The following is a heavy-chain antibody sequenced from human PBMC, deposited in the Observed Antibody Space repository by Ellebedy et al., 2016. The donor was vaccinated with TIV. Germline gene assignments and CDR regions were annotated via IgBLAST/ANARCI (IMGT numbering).Heavy chain of an antibody. Sequence: MPSETLSLTCTVSGGSISSGVYYWSWIRQPPGKGLEWIAYIYYSGTTYYNPSLKSRVTISVDTSKNQFSLKLSSVTAADTAVYYCARDLSNDFWIWQGSWFDPWGQGTLVTVSS. CDR3: ARDLSNDFWIWQGSWFDP. CDR2: IYYSGTT. D-gene: IGHD3-3*01. V-gene: IGHV4-30-4*01. CDR1: GGSISSGVYY. J-gene: IGHJ5*02.